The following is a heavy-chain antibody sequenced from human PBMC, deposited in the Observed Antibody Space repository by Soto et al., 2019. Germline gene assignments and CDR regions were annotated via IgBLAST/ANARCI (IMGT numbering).Heavy chain of an antibody. J-gene: IGHJ3*02. Sequence: QVQLVQSGAEVKKPGASVKVSCKASGYTFTSYYMHWVRQAPGQGLEWMGRINPSGGSTSYAQKLQGRVTMTRDTSTSTVYKELSSLRSEDTAVYYCARGGAVGTTGPHDAFDIWGQGTMVPVSS. CDR2: INPSGGST. CDR3: ARGGAVGTTGPHDAFDI. D-gene: IGHD5-12*01. V-gene: IGHV1-46*01. CDR1: GYTFTSYY.